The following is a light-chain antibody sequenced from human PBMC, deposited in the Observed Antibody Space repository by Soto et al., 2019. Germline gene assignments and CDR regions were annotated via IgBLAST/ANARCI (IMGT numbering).Light chain of an antibody. CDR2: DTS. CDR3: KPYKIWPLT. Sequence: EVVMTQSPATLSVSPGEGATAPSTPLQGIVHTLAWYQHKPGQTPRLLIYDTSTRATGVPAMFSGSRSGPEFTLTINSLQSEDFAIYYCKPYKIWPLTFGGGTKVDIK. V-gene: IGKV3-15*01. CDR1: QGIVHT. J-gene: IGKJ4*01.